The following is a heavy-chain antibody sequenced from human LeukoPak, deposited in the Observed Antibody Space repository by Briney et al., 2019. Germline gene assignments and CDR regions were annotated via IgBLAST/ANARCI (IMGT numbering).Heavy chain of an antibody. D-gene: IGHD3-10*01. CDR1: GGSFSGYY. CDR2: INHSGST. Sequence: SETLSLTCVVHGGSFSGYYWSWIRQPPGKGLEWIGEINHSGSTNYNPSLKSRVTISVDTSNNQFSLKLTSVTAADTAVYYCAREDPSSYYYGSGSEGMDVWGKGTTVTVSS. CDR3: AREDPSSYYYGSGSEGMDV. J-gene: IGHJ6*04. V-gene: IGHV4-34*01.